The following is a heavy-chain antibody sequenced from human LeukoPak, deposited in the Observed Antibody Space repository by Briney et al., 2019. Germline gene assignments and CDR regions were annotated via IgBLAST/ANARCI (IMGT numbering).Heavy chain of an antibody. CDR1: GGSITSYY. V-gene: IGHV4-39*01. CDR3: AELPELGSFDY. CDR2: IYYTGAT. J-gene: IGHJ4*02. D-gene: IGHD1-14*01. Sequence: PSETLSLTCAVSGGSITSYYWGWIRQPPGKGLEWIGTIYYTGATYYSPSLKSRLTISVDTSKYQFSLKLSSVTAADTAVYYCAELPELGSFDYWGQGTLVTVSS.